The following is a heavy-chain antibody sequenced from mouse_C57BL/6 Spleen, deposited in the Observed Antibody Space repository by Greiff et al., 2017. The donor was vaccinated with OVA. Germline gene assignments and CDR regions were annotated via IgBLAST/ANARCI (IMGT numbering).Heavy chain of an antibody. CDR2: ISSGGDYI. D-gene: IGHD1-1*01. Sequence: EVKLMESGEGLVKPGGSLKLSCAASGFTFSSYAMSWVRQTPEKRLEWVAYISSGGDYIYYVDTVKGRFTISRDNARNTLYLQMSSLKSEDTAMYYCTREGVTTVYFDYWGQGTTLTVSS. V-gene: IGHV5-9-1*02. CDR3: TREGVTTVYFDY. J-gene: IGHJ2*01. CDR1: GFTFSSYA.